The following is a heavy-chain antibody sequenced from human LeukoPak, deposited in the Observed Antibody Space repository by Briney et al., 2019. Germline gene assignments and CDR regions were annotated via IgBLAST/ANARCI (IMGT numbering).Heavy chain of an antibody. V-gene: IGHV3-23*01. CDR2: VSGRGGST. J-gene: IGHJ4*02. Sequence: GGSLRLSCAASGFTFSSYAMSWVRQAPGKGLEWVSGVSGRGGSTYYADSVKGRFTISRDNLKRTLYLQMHSLRAEDAAVYYCALPRGGELLLPSFDYRGPGTLVTVSS. D-gene: IGHD1-26*01. CDR1: GFTFSSYA. CDR3: ALPRGGELLLPSFDY.